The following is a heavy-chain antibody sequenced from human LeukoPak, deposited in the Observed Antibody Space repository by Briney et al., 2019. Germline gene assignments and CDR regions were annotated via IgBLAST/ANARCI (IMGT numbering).Heavy chain of an antibody. D-gene: IGHD3-22*01. J-gene: IGHJ4*02. CDR1: GFTLSSYS. V-gene: IGHV3-48*01. CDR3: ARDKDSSGYYQYYFDY. CDR2: ISSSSSTI. Sequence: PGGSLRLSCAASGFTLSSYSMNWVRQAPGKGLEWVSYISSSSSTIYYADSVKGRFTISRDNAKNSLYLQMNSLRAEDTAVYYCARDKDSSGYYQYYFDYWGQGTLVTVSS.